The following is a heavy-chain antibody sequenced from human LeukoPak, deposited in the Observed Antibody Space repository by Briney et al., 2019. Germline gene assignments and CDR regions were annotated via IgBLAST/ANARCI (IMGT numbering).Heavy chain of an antibody. D-gene: IGHD3-22*01. J-gene: IGHJ4*02. CDR1: GYSFTNYW. CDR3: ARLNHDSSGYSFDW. CDR2: IYPGDSGT. V-gene: IGHV5-51*01. Sequence: GESLKISCKGSGYSFTNYWIGWVRQMPGKGLESTGIIYPGDSGTRYSPSFQGQVTISADKSISTAYLQWSSLTASDTAMFYCARLNHDSSGYSFDWWGQGTLVTVSS.